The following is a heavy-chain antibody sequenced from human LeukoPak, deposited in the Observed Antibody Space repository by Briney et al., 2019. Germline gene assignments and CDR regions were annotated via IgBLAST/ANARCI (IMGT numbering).Heavy chain of an antibody. D-gene: IGHD2-2*01. V-gene: IGHV3-66*02. CDR1: GFTVSSDY. CDR3: ARGISTSTCCHFDS. CDR2: IYRSGST. Sequence: GGSLRLSCAASGFTVSSDYMTWVRQAPGKGLEWVSIIYRSGSTYSADSVKGRFTISRDNSKNTSYLQMNSLKPEDTAVYYCARGISTSTCCHFDSWGQGTLVTVSS. J-gene: IGHJ4*02.